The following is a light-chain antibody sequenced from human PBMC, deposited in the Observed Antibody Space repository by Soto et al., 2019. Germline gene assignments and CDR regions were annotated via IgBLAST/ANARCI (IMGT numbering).Light chain of an antibody. CDR2: GAS. CDR1: QSVINN. Sequence: EIVMTQSPATLSVSPGERATLSCRASQSVINNLTWYQQKPGQAPRLLIYGASTSATGIPARFSGSWSWKECTPTTSTLHSEDVAVYYCQQYNYWLTFGGGTKVEIK. CDR3: QQYNYWLT. V-gene: IGKV3-15*01. J-gene: IGKJ4*01.